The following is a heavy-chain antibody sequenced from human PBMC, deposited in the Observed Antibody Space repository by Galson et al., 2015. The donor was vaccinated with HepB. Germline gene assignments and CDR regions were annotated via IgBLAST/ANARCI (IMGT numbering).Heavy chain of an antibody. V-gene: IGHV1-46*01. D-gene: IGHD3-16*01. Sequence: SVKVSCKASGYTFTSYYMPWVRQAPGQGLEWMGIINPSGGSTSYAQKFQGRVTMTRDTSTSTVYMELSSLRSEDTAVYYCASSPGGNDAFDIWGQGTMVTVSS. CDR3: ASSPGGNDAFDI. CDR1: GYTFTSYY. J-gene: IGHJ3*02. CDR2: INPSGGST.